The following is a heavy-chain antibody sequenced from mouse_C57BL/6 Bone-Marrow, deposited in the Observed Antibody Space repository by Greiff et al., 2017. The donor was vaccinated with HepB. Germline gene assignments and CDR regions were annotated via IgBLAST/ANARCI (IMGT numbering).Heavy chain of an antibody. D-gene: IGHD1-1*01. CDR2: VYPYNGGT. J-gene: IGHJ1*03. V-gene: IGHV1-36*01. CDR3: ARNYGSSYDWYFDV. CDR1: GFTFTDYY. Sequence: EVQVVESGPVLVKPGPSVKISCKASGFTFTDYYMHWVKQSHGKSLEWIGLVYPYNGGTSYNQKFKGKATLTVDTSSSTAYMELNSLTSEDSAVYYCARNYGSSYDWYFDVWGTGTTVTVSS.